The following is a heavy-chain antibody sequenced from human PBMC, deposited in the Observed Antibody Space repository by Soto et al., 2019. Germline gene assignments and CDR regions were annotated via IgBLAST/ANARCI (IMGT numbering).Heavy chain of an antibody. D-gene: IGHD1-20*01. CDR1: GGSVSSGSYY. CDR2: IYYSGST. J-gene: IGHJ4*02. CDR3: ARVVSTGYYFDY. V-gene: IGHV4-61*01. Sequence: SSETLSLTCTVSGGSVSSGSYYWSWIRQPPGKGLEWIGYIYYSGSTNYNPSLKSRVTISVDTSKNQFSLKLSSVTAADTAVYYCARVVSTGYYFDYWGQGTLVTVSS.